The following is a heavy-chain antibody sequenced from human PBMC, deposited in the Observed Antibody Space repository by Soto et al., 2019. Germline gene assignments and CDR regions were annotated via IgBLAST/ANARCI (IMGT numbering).Heavy chain of an antibody. CDR3: SCYARDY. D-gene: IGHD2-15*01. CDR2: INYSGTT. J-gene: IGHJ4*02. Sequence: SETLSLTCAVYGGSFSDFYWSWIRQSPGKGLEWLGEINYSGTTNYNPSLEGRITISVDTSKKELYLKLVSVTAADTAIYYCSCYARDYWGQGTPVTVSS. V-gene: IGHV4-34*01. CDR1: GGSFSDFY.